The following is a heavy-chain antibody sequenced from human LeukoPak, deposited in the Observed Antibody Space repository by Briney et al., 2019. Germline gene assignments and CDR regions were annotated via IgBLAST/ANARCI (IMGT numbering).Heavy chain of an antibody. Sequence: PSETLSLTCTVSGGSIGSRSYYWGWIRQPPGKGLEWVGNVYYTGSTYYNPSLKSRITISVDTSKNQFSLGLSSVTAADTAVYYCARVRYCSGGSCYFPDYWGQGTLVTVSS. CDR3: ARVRYCSGGSCYFPDY. J-gene: IGHJ4*02. CDR2: VYYTGST. D-gene: IGHD2-15*01. CDR1: GGSIGSRSYY. V-gene: IGHV4-39*07.